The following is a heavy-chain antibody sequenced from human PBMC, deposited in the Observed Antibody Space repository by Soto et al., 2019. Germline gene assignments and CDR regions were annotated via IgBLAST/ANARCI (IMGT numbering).Heavy chain of an antibody. CDR3: AKGGRQWLVTSDFNY. Sequence: VQLVESGGGVVQPGRSLRLSCAASGFTFSDYAMHWVRQAPGKGLEWVAVVSHAGRNTHYADSVEGRFTISRDSSKNTVSLEMTSLRAEDTDVYYCAKGGRQWLVTSDFNYWGQGALVTVSS. CDR1: GFTFSDYA. D-gene: IGHD6-19*01. CDR2: VSHAGRNT. J-gene: IGHJ4*02. V-gene: IGHV3-30*18.